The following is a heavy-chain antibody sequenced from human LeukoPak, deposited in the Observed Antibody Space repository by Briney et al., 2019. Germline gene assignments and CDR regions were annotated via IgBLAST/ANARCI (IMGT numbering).Heavy chain of an antibody. CDR3: AKTPNSSSWYGGFDY. D-gene: IGHD6-13*01. CDR1: GITFDDYT. V-gene: IGHV3-43*01. Sequence: LRLSCAASGITFDDYTMHWVRQAPGKGMNRLSLISWDGGSTYYADSVKGRFTISRDNSKNSLYLQMNSLRTEDTALYYCAKTPNSSSWYGGFDYWGQGTLVTVSS. J-gene: IGHJ4*02. CDR2: ISWDGGST.